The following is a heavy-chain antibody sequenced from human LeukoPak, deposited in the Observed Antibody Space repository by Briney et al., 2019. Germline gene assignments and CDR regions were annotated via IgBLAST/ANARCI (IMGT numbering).Heavy chain of an antibody. CDR3: ARILRHYGEDEKVVDY. CDR2: IYYSGST. Sequence: SETLSLTCTVSGGSISSGGYYWSWIRQHPGKGLEWIGYIYYSGSTYYNPSLKSRVTISVDTSKNQFSLKLSSVTAADTAVYYCARILRHYGEDEKVVDYWGQGTLVTVSS. V-gene: IGHV4-31*03. D-gene: IGHD4-17*01. CDR1: GGSISSGGYY. J-gene: IGHJ4*02.